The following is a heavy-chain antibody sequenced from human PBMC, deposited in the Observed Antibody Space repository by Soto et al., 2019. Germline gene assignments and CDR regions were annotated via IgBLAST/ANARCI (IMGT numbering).Heavy chain of an antibody. CDR2: FIPIFRTL. J-gene: IGHJ3*01. D-gene: IGHD3-22*01. CDR1: GGIFGSHG. V-gene: IGHV1-69*01. CDR3: VRDRRFYYSSPNNNFIASDYQV. Sequence: QVQLIQSEAAVMKPGSSVRVSCTASGGIFGSHGFSWVRQAPGQRLEWVGGFIPIFRTLTYTEKFQARVRLAADESVNTFYLDLSALTSCDTAVFSCVRDRRFYYSSPNNNFIASDYQVRAQGTMVPVSS.